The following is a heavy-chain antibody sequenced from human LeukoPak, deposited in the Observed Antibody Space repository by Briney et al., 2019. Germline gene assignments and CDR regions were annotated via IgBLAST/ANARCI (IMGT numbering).Heavy chain of an antibody. V-gene: IGHV3-7*05. CDR1: GFSFSTHW. J-gene: IGHJ4*02. CDR3: ARGGWYYFNY. CDR2: IKQDGSEK. D-gene: IGHD6-19*01. Sequence: GGSLRLSCAASGFSFSTHWMSWVSQAPGKGLEWVANIKQDGSEKYYVDSVKGRFTISRGNAKNSLYLQMNSLRAEDTAVYYCARGGWYYFNYWGQGTLVTVSS.